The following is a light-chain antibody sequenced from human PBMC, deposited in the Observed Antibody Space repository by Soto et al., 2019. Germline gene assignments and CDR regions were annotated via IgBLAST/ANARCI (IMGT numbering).Light chain of an antibody. CDR3: QQYNNWPLT. CDR1: QSVSSN. Sequence: EIVMTQSPATLSVSPGERATLSCRASQSVSSNLAWYQQKPGQAPRLLIYGASTRATGIPARFSGSGSGTECTLTIISLQSEDFAVYYCQQYNNWPLTFGGGTKVEIQ. J-gene: IGKJ4*01. CDR2: GAS. V-gene: IGKV3-15*01.